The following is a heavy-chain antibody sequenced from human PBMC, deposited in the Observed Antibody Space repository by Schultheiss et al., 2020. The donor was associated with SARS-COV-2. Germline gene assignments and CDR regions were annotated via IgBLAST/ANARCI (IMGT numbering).Heavy chain of an antibody. V-gene: IGHV3-23*01. CDR1: GFTFSSYA. Sequence: GESLKISCAASGFTFSSYAMSWVRQAPGKGLEWVSAISGSGGSTYYADSVKGRFTISRDNSKNTLYLQMNSLRAEDTAVYYCAKDYSLFYGSGSYYKHVLGAFDIWGQGTMVTVSS. CDR3: AKDYSLFYGSGSYYKHVLGAFDI. J-gene: IGHJ3*02. CDR2: ISGSGGST. D-gene: IGHD3-10*01.